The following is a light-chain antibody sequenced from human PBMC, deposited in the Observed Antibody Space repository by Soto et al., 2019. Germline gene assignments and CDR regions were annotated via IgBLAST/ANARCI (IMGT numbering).Light chain of an antibody. CDR1: TGAVTSDYY. J-gene: IGLJ2*01. CDR2: RTS. Sequence: QTVVTQEPSLTVSPGGTVTLTCALTTGAVTSDYYPNWFERKPGQALRTLIYRTSNKHSWTPARFSGSLLGGKAALTLSGVQPEDEADYYCVLLYGGAWVFGGGTKVTVL. V-gene: IGLV7-43*01. CDR3: VLLYGGAWV.